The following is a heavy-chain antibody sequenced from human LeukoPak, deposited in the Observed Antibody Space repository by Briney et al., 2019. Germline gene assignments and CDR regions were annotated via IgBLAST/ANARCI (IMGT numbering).Heavy chain of an antibody. CDR3: AKVSYGGNSGLDY. CDR2: ISGSGGST. Sequence: RPGGSLRLSCAASGFTFSSYAMSWVRQAPGKGLEWVSAISGSGGSTYYADSVKGRFTISRDNSKNTLYLQMNSLRAEDTAVYYCAKVSYGGNSGLDYWGQGTLVTVSS. V-gene: IGHV3-23*01. CDR1: GFTFSSYA. J-gene: IGHJ4*02. D-gene: IGHD4-23*01.